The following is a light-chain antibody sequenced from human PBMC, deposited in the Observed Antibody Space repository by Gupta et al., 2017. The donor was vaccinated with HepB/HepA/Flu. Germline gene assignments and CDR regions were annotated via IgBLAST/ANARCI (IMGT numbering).Light chain of an antibody. V-gene: IGKV3-20*01. CDR3: QQYGSPPRT. J-gene: IGKJ1*01. CDR2: GVS. Sequence: EIVLAQSPDTLSFSPGERATLSCRASRSINSNFLAWYQQKPGQAPSLLIYGVSTRATGIPDRFSGSGSGTDFTLIISRLEPEDFAVYYCQQYGSPPRTFGQGTKVEIK. CDR1: RSINSNF.